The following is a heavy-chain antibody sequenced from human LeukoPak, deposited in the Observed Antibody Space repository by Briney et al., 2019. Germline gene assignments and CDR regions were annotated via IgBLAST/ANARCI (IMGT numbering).Heavy chain of an antibody. D-gene: IGHD6-13*01. CDR3: AGGSSSLDY. CDR2: MNPNSGNT. J-gene: IGHJ4*02. Sequence: ASVKVSCKASGYTFTGYYMHWVRQAPGQGLEWMGWMNPNSGNTGYAQKFQGRVTITRNTSISTAYMELSSLRSEDTAVYYCAGGSSSLDYWGQGTLVTVSS. CDR1: GYTFTGYY. V-gene: IGHV1-8*03.